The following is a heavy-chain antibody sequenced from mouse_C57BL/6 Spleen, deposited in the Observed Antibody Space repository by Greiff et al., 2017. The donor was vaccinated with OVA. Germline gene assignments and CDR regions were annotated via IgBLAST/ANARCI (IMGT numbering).Heavy chain of an antibody. J-gene: IGHJ4*01. Sequence: QVQLQQPGAELVKPGASVKLSCKASGYTFTSYWMQWVKQRPGQGLEWIGEIDPSDSYPNYNQKFKGKATLTVDTSSSTAYMQLSSLTSEDSADYYCARHVVATDYAMDYWGQGTSVTVSS. V-gene: IGHV1-50*01. D-gene: IGHD1-1*01. CDR1: GYTFTSYW. CDR3: ARHVVATDYAMDY. CDR2: IDPSDSYP.